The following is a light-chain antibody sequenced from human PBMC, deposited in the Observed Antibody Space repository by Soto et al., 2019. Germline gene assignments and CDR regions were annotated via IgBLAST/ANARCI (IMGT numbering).Light chain of an antibody. CDR2: GAS. V-gene: IGKV3-20*01. CDR1: QSVSSSY. Sequence: EIVLTQSPGTLSLSPGERATLSCRASQSVSSSYLAWYQQKPGQAPRLLIYGASSRATGIPDRFSGSGSGTDFTLTISRLEPEDFAVYYCQQYGSSPPGWTFVQGTKVEIK. CDR3: QQYGSSPPGWT. J-gene: IGKJ1*01.